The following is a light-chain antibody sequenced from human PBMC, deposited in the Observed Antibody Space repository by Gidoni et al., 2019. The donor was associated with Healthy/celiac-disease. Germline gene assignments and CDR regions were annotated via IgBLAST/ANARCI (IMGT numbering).Light chain of an antibody. CDR3: SSYTSSSTLVV. V-gene: IGLV2-14*03. CDR2: DVS. Sequence: QSALTHPASVSGSPGQSSTISCTGTSSDVGGYNYVSWYQQHPGKAPKLMIYDVSNRPSGVSNRFSGSKSGNTASLTISGLQAEEEADYYCSSYTSSSTLVVFGGGTKLTVL. J-gene: IGLJ2*01. CDR1: SSDVGGYNY.